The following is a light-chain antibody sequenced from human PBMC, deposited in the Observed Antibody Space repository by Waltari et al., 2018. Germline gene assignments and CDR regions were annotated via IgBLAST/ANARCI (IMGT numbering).Light chain of an antibody. CDR1: KLDDKS. J-gene: IGLJ2*01. CDR2: QKT. Sequence: SYELAQPPSVSVSPGQPATITCPGDKLDDKSVCWYQQKPGQSPVLVIYQKTKRPSGVPERFSGSNSGDTATLTISGTQAMDESDYYCQAWDSSIVVFGGGTKLTVL. V-gene: IGLV3-1*01. CDR3: QAWDSSIVV.